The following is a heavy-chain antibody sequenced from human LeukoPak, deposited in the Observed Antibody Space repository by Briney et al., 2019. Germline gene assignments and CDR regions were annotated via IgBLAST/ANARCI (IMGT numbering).Heavy chain of an antibody. D-gene: IGHD3-3*01. CDR1: GGSFSGYY. J-gene: IGHJ4*02. Sequence: SETLSLTCAVYGGSFSGYYWSWIRQPPGKGLEWIGEINHSGSTNYNPSLKSRVTISVDTSKNQFSLKLSSVTAADMAVYYCARGRRARIFLEWLLGFDYWGQGTLVTVSS. CDR3: ARGRRARIFLEWLLGFDY. V-gene: IGHV4-34*01. CDR2: INHSGST.